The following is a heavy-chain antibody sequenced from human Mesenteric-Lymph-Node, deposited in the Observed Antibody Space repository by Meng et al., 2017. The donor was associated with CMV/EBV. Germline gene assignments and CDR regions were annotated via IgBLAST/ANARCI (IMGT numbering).Heavy chain of an antibody. V-gene: IGHV3-48*04. CDR3: ARGCKFTTSCSTDY. CDR1: GFTFSSYS. D-gene: IGHD2-2*01. Sequence: GGSLRLSCAASGFTFSSYSMSWIRQAPGKGLEWVSYISSSGSNIYYADSVKGRFTISRDNAKNSLYLQMNSLRAEDTALYYCARGCKFTTSCSTDYWGQGTLVTVSS. CDR2: ISSSGSNI. J-gene: IGHJ4*02.